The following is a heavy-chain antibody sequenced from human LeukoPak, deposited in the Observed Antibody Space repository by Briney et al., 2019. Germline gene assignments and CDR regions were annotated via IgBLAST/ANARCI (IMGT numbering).Heavy chain of an antibody. J-gene: IGHJ5*02. CDR3: ARDGGSSWYPNWFDP. D-gene: IGHD6-13*01. Sequence: GGSLRLSCAASGFTFSSYGMNWVRQAPGKGLEWVSYISSSSSTIYYADSVKGRLTISRDNAKNSLYLQMNSLRAEDTAVYYCARDGGSSWYPNWFDPWGQGTLVTVSS. CDR2: ISSSSSTI. CDR1: GFTFSSYG. V-gene: IGHV3-48*01.